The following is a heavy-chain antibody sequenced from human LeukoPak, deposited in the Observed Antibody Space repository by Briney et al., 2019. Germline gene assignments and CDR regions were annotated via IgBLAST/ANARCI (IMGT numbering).Heavy chain of an antibody. CDR1: GFTVSSNY. CDR3: ARETGDDAFDI. D-gene: IGHD7-27*01. CDR2: IYSGGTT. Sequence: GGTLRLSCAASGFTVSSNYMSWVRQAPGKGLEWVSVIYSGGTTYYADSVKGRFTISRDNSKKTLYLQMNSLRAEDTAVYYCARETGDDAFDIWGQGTMVTVTS. J-gene: IGHJ3*02. V-gene: IGHV3-66*01.